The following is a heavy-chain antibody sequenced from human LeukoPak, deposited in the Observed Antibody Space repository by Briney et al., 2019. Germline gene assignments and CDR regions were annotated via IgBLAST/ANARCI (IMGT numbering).Heavy chain of an antibody. CDR3: ARWGDGSKLDY. J-gene: IGHJ4*02. V-gene: IGHV3-33*01. CDR2: IWYDGSTT. Sequence: GGSLRLSCAASGFSFSSYGMPWVRQAPGKGLEWVAVIWYDGSTTYYGDAVKGRFTISRDNSKDTLYLQMNSLRVEDTAVYYCARWGDGSKLDYWGQGTLVTVSS. CDR1: GFSFSSYG. D-gene: IGHD2-21*02.